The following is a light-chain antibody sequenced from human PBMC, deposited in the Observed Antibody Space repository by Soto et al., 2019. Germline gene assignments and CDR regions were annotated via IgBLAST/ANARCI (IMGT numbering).Light chain of an antibody. CDR2: DDN. J-gene: IGLJ1*01. V-gene: IGLV1-51*01. Sequence: QSVLTQPPSVSAAPGQKVTISCSGSSSNIGGNSVSWYQQLPGTAPKLLIYDDNKRPSVIPDRFSRSKSGTSATLGITGFQTGDEADYYCGSWDSSLSAYVFGTGTKVTVL. CDR1: SSNIGGNS. CDR3: GSWDSSLSAYV.